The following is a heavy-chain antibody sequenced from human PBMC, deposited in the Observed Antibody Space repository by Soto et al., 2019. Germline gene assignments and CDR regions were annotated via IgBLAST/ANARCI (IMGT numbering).Heavy chain of an antibody. J-gene: IGHJ5*02. CDR2: IIPIFGTA. D-gene: IGHD3-10*01. CDR1: GGTFSSYA. CDR3: ATTYFYGSGNTNWFDP. V-gene: IGHV1-69*06. Sequence: VASVKVSCKASGGTFSSYAISWVRQAPGQGLEWMGGIIPIFGTANYAQKFQGRVTITADKSTSTAYMELSSLRSEDTAVYYCATTYFYGSGNTNWFDPWGQGTLVTVSS.